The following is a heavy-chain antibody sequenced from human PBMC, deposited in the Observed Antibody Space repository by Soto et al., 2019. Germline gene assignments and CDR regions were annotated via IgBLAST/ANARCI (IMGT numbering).Heavy chain of an antibody. D-gene: IGHD1-26*01. J-gene: IGHJ4*02. CDR1: AFTFSSYA. CDR2: ISASGGST. V-gene: IGHV3-23*01. CDR3: AKGSGNSVYNFDN. Sequence: EVQLLESGGGLVQPVGSLRLSCAASAFTFSSYAMSWVRQAPGKGLEWVSAISASGGSTYYADSVKGRFTISRDSSENTLYLQMSSLRADDTAVYYCAKGSGNSVYNFDNWGQGTLVTVSS.